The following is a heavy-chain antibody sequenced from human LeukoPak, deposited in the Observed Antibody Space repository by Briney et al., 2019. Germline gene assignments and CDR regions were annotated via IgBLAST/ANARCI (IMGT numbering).Heavy chain of an antibody. Sequence: GGSLRLSCATSGFTFSSYGMSWVRQAPGKGMEWVSAISGSGGSTYYADSVKGRFTISRDNSKNTLYLQMTSLRAEDTAGYYCAKCYGSSAAGTYWGQGTLVTVSS. CDR3: AKCYGSSAAGTY. CDR1: GFTFSSYG. J-gene: IGHJ4*02. CDR2: ISGSGGST. V-gene: IGHV3-23*01. D-gene: IGHD6-13*01.